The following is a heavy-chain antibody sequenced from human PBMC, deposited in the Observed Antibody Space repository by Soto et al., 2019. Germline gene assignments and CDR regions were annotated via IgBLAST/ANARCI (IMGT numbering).Heavy chain of an antibody. J-gene: IGHJ6*03. CDR1: GDSVSSNSAA. CDR3: ARRGEIAAAGTEYYYYMAV. V-gene: IGHV6-1*01. Sequence: SQTLSLTCAISGDSVSSNSAAWNWIRQSPSRGLEWLGRTYYRSKWYNDYAVSVKSRITINPDTSKNQFSLQLNSVTPGDTAVYYCARRGEIAAAGTEYYYYMAVWGKGTTVTVSS. CDR2: TYYRSKWYN. D-gene: IGHD6-13*01.